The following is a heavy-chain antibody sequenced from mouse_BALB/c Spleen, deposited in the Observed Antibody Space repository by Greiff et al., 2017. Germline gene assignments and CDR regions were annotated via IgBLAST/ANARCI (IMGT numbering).Heavy chain of an antibody. V-gene: IGHV5-6-5*01. CDR3: ARGLDPYAMDY. CDR2: ISSGGST. J-gene: IGHJ4*01. CDR1: GFTFSSYA. Sequence: EVMLVESGGGLVKPGGSLKLSCAASGFTFSSYAMSWVRQTPEKRLEWVASISSGGSTYYPDSVKGRFTISRDNARNILYLQMSSLRSEDTAMYYCARGLDPYAMDYWGQGTSVTVSS.